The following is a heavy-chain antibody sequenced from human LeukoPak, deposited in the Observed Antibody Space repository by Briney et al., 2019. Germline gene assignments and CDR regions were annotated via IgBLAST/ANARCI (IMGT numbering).Heavy chain of an antibody. J-gene: IGHJ4*02. CDR3: ARLREGSY. CDR1: GFTFTNYW. V-gene: IGHV3-7*01. Sequence: GGSLRLSCAASGFTFTNYWMTWVRQAPGKGLEWVANIGQDGGEKYYVDSVKGRFTISRDNTKDSLYLQMNRLGAADTAVYYCARLREGSYWGRGTLVTVSS. CDR2: IGQDGGEK. D-gene: IGHD1-26*01.